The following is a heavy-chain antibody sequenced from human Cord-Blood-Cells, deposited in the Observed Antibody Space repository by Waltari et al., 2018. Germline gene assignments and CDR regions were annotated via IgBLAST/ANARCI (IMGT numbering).Heavy chain of an antibody. Sequence: QVQLVQSGAEVKKPGASVKVSCKASGYTFTGYYMHWVRQAPGQGLEWMGWLNPNSGGTNYAQKFQGWVTMTRDTSISTAYMELSRLRSDDTAVYYCARDHIAAAGHDAFDIWGQGTMVTVSS. CDR3: ARDHIAAAGHDAFDI. CDR1: GYTFTGYY. CDR2: LNPNSGGT. D-gene: IGHD6-13*01. J-gene: IGHJ3*02. V-gene: IGHV1-2*04.